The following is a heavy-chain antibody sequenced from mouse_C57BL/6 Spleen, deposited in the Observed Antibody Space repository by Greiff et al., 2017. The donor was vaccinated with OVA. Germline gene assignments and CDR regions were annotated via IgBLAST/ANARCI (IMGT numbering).Heavy chain of an antibody. CDR2: INPNNGGT. Sequence: EVQLQQSGPELVKPGASVKVSCTASGYTFTDYNMHWVKQSHGKSLAWIGYINPNNGGTSSNQKFKCKATLTVNKSSSTAYMELRSLTSEDSAVYYCARRDDYDDGYLDDWGQGTTLTVSS. CDR3: ARRDDYDDGYLDD. CDR1: GYTFTDYN. D-gene: IGHD2-4*01. J-gene: IGHJ2*01. V-gene: IGHV1-22*01.